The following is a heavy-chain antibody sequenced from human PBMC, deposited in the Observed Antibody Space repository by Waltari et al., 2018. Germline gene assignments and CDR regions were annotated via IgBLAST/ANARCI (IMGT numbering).Heavy chain of an antibody. CDR2: INHNGNI. J-gene: IGHJ6*02. D-gene: IGHD2-8*02. CDR3: VRLEDCTGPGGNCYSGDSFAMDV. V-gene: IGHV4-34*02. CDR1: GGSFRGYS. Sequence: QVQLQKWGAGLLQPSETLSLTRPASGGSFRGYSWVWVRQPPGRGLEWIGEINHNGNINRNPSLRSRVTMLVDTSKSQLSLKINSVTAADTAVYYCVRLEDCTGPGGNCYSGDSFAMDVWGQGTTVTVSS.